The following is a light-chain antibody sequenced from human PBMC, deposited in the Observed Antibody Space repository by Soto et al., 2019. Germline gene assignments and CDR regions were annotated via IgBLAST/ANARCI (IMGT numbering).Light chain of an antibody. CDR1: QSVSSSY. CDR2: GAS. J-gene: IGKJ1*01. Sequence: EIVLTQSPGTLSLSPGERATLSCRASQSVSSSYSAWYQQKPGQAPRLLIYGASNRATGIPDRFSGSGSGTDFTLTISRLEPEDVAVYSCQPHGTSAWTFGQGTRVEIK. CDR3: QPHGTSAWT. V-gene: IGKV3-20*01.